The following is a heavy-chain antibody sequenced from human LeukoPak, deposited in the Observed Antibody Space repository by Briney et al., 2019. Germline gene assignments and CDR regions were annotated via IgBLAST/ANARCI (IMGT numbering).Heavy chain of an antibody. Sequence: PGGSLRLSCAASGFTFSSYAMSWVRQAPGKGLEWVSAISGSGGSTYYADSVKGRFTISRDNSKNTLYLQMNSLRAEDTAVYYCAKYVGRFSGYDVGPWFDPWGQGTLVTVSS. V-gene: IGHV3-23*01. CDR3: AKYVGRFSGYDVGPWFDP. J-gene: IGHJ5*02. CDR1: GFTFSSYA. D-gene: IGHD5-12*01. CDR2: ISGSGGST.